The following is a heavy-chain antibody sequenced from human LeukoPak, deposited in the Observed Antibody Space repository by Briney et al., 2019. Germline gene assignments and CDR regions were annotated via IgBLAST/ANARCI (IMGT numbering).Heavy chain of an antibody. Sequence: ASVKVSCKASGYTFTGYYMHWVQQAPGQGLEWMGWINPNSGGTNYAQKFQGRVTMTRDTSISTAYMELSRLRSDDTAVYYCAREGIPVTIFGVVNLNWFDPWGQGTLVTVSS. D-gene: IGHD3-3*01. CDR3: AREGIPVTIFGVVNLNWFDP. CDR2: INPNSGGT. CDR1: GYTFTGYY. J-gene: IGHJ5*02. V-gene: IGHV1-2*02.